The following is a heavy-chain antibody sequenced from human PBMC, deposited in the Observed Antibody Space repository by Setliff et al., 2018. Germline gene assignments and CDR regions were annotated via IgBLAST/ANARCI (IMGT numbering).Heavy chain of an antibody. Sequence: GASVKVSCKASGYTFTSYGVHWVRQAPGQRLEWMGWINAANGNTKYSQKFQGRVTITRDTSASTLYMELSSLSYEDTAVYYCASAEVVVAPWGQGTLVTVSS. CDR2: INAANGNT. V-gene: IGHV1-3*01. D-gene: IGHD2-15*01. J-gene: IGHJ4*02. CDR1: GYTFTSYG. CDR3: ASAEVVVAP.